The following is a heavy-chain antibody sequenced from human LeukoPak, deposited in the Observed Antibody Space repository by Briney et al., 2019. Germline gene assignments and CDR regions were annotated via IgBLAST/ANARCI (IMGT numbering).Heavy chain of an antibody. CDR3: ARVPSQCVSTSCYTNWFDP. Sequence: ASVKVSCKASGYTFTSYGISWVRQAPGQGLEWMGWISAYNGNTNYAQKLQGRVTMTTDTSASTAYMELRSLRSDDTAVYYCARVPSQCVSTSCYTNWFDPWGQGTLVTVSS. CDR1: GYTFTSYG. D-gene: IGHD2-2*01. J-gene: IGHJ5*02. V-gene: IGHV1-18*01. CDR2: ISAYNGNT.